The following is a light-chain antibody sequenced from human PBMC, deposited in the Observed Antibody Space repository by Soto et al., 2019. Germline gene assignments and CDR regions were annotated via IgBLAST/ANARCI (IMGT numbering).Light chain of an antibody. V-gene: IGLV2-14*03. J-gene: IGLJ2*01. CDR1: SSDVGGYHY. Sequence: QSALTQPASVSASPGQSVSISCTGTSSDVGGYHYVSWYQHYPGKAPKLIIYDVSNRPSGISNRFSGSKSGNTASLTISGLQAEDEADYYCSSFARSSTLVFGGGTKLTVL. CDR2: DVS. CDR3: SSFARSSTLV.